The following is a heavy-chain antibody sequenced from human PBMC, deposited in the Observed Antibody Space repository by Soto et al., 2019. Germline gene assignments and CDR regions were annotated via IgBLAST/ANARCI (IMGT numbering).Heavy chain of an antibody. CDR2: IYYSGST. J-gene: IGHJ5*02. V-gene: IGHV4-59*12. Sequence: SETLSLTCTVSGGSISSYYWSWIRQPPGKGLEWIGYIYYSGSTNYNPSLKSRVTISVDTSKNQFSLKLSSVTAADTAVYYCARDGGDYVSDWLDPWGQGTLVTVSS. CDR1: GGSISSYY. D-gene: IGHD4-17*01. CDR3: ARDGGDYVSDWLDP.